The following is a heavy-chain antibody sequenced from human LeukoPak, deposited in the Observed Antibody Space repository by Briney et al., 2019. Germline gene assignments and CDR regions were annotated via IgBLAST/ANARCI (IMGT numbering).Heavy chain of an antibody. CDR2: ISGSGGST. CDR3: AKRHGYNNF. CDR1: GVTLSSYA. Sequence: GGSLRLSCAASGVTLSSYAMSWVRQAPGKGLEWVSAISGSGGSTYYADSVKGRFTISRDNSKNTLYLQMNSLRAEDTALYYCAKRHGYNNFWGQGTLVTVSS. D-gene: IGHD5-24*01. V-gene: IGHV3-23*01. J-gene: IGHJ4*02.